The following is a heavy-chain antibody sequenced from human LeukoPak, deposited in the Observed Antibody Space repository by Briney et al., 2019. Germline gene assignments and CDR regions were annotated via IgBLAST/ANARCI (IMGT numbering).Heavy chain of an antibody. CDR1: GFTFSDYG. CDR3: AKEQQLEPFDY. V-gene: IGHV3-30*02. J-gene: IGHJ4*02. CDR2: IRYYGSEK. D-gene: IGHD1-1*01. Sequence: GGSLRLSCAASGFTFSDYGMHWVRQAPGKGPEWVTFIRYYGSEKYYTDSVKGRFTISRDNSKNTLYLQMSSLRPEDTAVYYCAKEQQLEPFDYWGQGTLVTVSS.